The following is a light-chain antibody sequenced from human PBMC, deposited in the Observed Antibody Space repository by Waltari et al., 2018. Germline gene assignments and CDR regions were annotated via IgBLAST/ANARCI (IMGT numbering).Light chain of an antibody. Sequence: DIQMTQSPSSVSASVGDRVTITCRASQGISNWLAWYQQKPGKAPNLLVYSASNLQSGVPSRFSGSGSGTDFTLTISSLQPEDFATYYCQQTSTFPVTFGGGTKV. CDR1: QGISNW. CDR2: SAS. V-gene: IGKV1-12*01. CDR3: QQTSTFPVT. J-gene: IGKJ4*01.